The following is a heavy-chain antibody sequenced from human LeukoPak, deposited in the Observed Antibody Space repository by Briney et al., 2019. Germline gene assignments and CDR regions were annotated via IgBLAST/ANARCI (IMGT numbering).Heavy chain of an antibody. V-gene: IGHV4-34*01. J-gene: IGHJ4*02. D-gene: IGHD6-19*01. CDR1: GGSFSGYY. CDR3: ARLRYSSGWYFDY. Sequence: SETLSLTCAVYGGSFSGYYWSWIRQPPGKGLEWIGEINHSGSTNYNPSLKSRVTISVDTSKNQFSLKLRSVTAADTTVYYCARLRYSSGWYFDYWGQGTLVTVSS. CDR2: INHSGST.